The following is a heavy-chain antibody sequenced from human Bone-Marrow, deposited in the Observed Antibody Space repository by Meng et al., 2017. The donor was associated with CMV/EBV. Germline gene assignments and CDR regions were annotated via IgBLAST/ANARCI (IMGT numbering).Heavy chain of an antibody. J-gene: IGHJ4*02. CDR3: AKGARRGYCSSTSCLPFGY. CDR2: IRYDGSNK. Sequence: GESLKISCAASGFTFSSYGMHWVRQAPGKGLEWVAFIRYDGSNKYYADSVKGRFTISRDNSKNTLYLQMNSLRAEDTAVYYCAKGARRGYCSSTSCLPFGYWGQGTLVTGSS. CDR1: GFTFSSYG. D-gene: IGHD2-2*01. V-gene: IGHV3-30*02.